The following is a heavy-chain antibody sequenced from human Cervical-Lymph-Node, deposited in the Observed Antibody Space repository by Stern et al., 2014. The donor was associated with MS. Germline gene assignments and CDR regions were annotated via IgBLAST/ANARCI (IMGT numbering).Heavy chain of an antibody. CDR2: IYYSGTT. V-gene: IGHV4-31*03. CDR3: ARGLAYSYLYFAY. D-gene: IGHD5-18*01. J-gene: IGHJ4*02. Sequence: VQLVESGPGLVKPSQTLSLTCTVSGDSISSGGYYWSWIRQHPGKGLEXIGYIYYSGTTYYNPSLKSRVAISLDTSKNQFSLNLSSVTAADTAVYYCARGLAYSYLYFAYWGQGARVTVSS. CDR1: GDSISSGGYY.